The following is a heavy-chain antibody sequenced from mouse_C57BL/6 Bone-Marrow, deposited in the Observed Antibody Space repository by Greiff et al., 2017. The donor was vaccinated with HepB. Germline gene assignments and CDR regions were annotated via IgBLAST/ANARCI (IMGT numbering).Heavy chain of an antibody. CDR2: IHPNSGST. CDR3: ARRGSSYEGAWFAY. Sequence: QVQLKQPGAELVKPGASVKLSCKASGYTFTSYWMHWVKQRPGQGLEWIGMIHPNSGSTNYNEKFKSKATLTVDKSSSTAYMQLSSLTSEDSAVYYCARRGSSYEGAWFAYWGQGTLVTVSA. CDR1: GYTFTSYW. D-gene: IGHD1-1*01. V-gene: IGHV1-64*01. J-gene: IGHJ3*01.